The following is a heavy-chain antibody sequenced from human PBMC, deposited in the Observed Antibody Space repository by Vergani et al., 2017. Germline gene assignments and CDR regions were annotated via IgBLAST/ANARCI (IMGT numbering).Heavy chain of an antibody. J-gene: IGHJ4*02. CDR2: INPSGGHT. Sequence: QVQVMQSGAEVKKSGASVKVSCKTSGYTFSTYYMHWVRQAPGQGLEWMGIINPSGGHTNYAQKFQGRVTMTRDTSTSTVYMELSSLRSEDTAIYYCARGDYGSLTGERYWGQGTLVTVSA. CDR3: ARGDYGSLTGERY. V-gene: IGHV1-46*03. CDR1: GYTFSTYY. D-gene: IGHD3-9*01.